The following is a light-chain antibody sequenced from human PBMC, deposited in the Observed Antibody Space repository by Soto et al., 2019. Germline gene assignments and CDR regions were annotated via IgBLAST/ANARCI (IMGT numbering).Light chain of an antibody. CDR1: QSISSH. V-gene: IGKV3-15*01. J-gene: IGKJ1*01. Sequence: EIVMTQSPATLSVSPGETATLSCRASQSISSHLAWYQQKPGQTPSLLIYGASTRATGIPASFSGSVSGTEFPLTISSLQSEDFAVYYCQQYNYWWAFGQGTKVEIK. CDR2: GAS. CDR3: QQYNYWWA.